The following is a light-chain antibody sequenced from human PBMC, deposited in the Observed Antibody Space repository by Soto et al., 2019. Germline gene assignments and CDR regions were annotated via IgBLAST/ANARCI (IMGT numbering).Light chain of an antibody. CDR3: QQRSNWPP. Sequence: EIVMTQSPATLSVSPGERATLSCRASQSVSSNLAWYQQKPGQAPRLLIYGASTRATGIPARFSGSGSGTDFTLTITSLEPEDSAIYYCQQRSNWPPFGQGTRLEIK. CDR1: QSVSSN. V-gene: IGKV3-15*01. J-gene: IGKJ5*01. CDR2: GAS.